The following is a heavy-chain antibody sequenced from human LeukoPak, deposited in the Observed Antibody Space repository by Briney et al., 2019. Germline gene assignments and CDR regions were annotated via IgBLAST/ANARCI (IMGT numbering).Heavy chain of an antibody. CDR3: ARDLRFTMVRGGPPDY. CDR2: ISPYNGNT. V-gene: IGHV1-18*01. CDR1: GYPFISTG. D-gene: IGHD3-10*01. J-gene: IGHJ4*02. Sequence: ASVKVSCKTSGYPFISTGINWLRQAPGQGLEWMGWISPYNGNTNYAQQFQGRLTMTTDTSTSTAYMELRSLRSDDTAVYYCARDLRFTMVRGGPPDYWGQGTLVTVSS.